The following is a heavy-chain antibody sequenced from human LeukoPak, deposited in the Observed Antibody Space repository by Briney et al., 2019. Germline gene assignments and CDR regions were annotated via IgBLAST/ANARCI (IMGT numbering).Heavy chain of an antibody. CDR1: GFTFSNNW. V-gene: IGHV3-74*01. CDR3: AKERFNWGSLDY. Sequence: SGGSLRLSCAASGFTFSNNWMHWVRQAPGKGLVWVSRINSEGSTISYADSVKGRFTISRDNSKNTLYLQMNSLRAEDTAVYYCAKERFNWGSLDYWGQGTLVTVSS. CDR2: INSEGSTI. D-gene: IGHD7-27*01. J-gene: IGHJ4*02.